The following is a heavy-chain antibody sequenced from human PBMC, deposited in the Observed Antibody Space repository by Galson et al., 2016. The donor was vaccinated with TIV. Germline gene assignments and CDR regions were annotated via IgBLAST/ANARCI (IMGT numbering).Heavy chain of an antibody. Sequence: SVKVSCKASGGTFSSYVIKWVRQAPGQGLEWMGEIIPMFGTANYAPKFQGRVTITADESTSTAYMELRSLRSEDTAVYFCATSLDYSQIFDYWGHGTLVTVSA. CDR2: IIPMFGTA. CDR3: ATSLDYSQIFDY. J-gene: IGHJ4*01. V-gene: IGHV1-69*13. CDR1: GGTFSSYV. D-gene: IGHD4-11*01.